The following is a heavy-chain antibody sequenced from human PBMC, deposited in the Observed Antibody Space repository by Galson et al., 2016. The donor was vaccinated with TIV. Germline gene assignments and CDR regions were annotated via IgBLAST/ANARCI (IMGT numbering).Heavy chain of an antibody. CDR1: GFTFSSYG. CDR3: AKQFVDV. Sequence: LRLSCATSGFTFSSYGIHWVRQAPGKGLEWVAFIRYDGSNKYYADSVKGRFTISRDNSKNTVYLQMDSLRAEHTAVDYCAKQFVDVWSQGTTVTVSS. D-gene: IGHD5-24*01. V-gene: IGHV3-30*02. CDR2: IRYDGSNK. J-gene: IGHJ6*02.